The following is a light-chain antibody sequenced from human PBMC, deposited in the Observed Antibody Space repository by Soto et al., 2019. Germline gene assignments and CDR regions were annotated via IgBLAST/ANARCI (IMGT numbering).Light chain of an antibody. CDR1: QSISSW. CDR3: QQYNSYSPLT. V-gene: IGKV1-5*03. Sequence: DIQMTQSPSTLSASVGDRVTITCRASQSISSWLAWYQQKPGKAPRLLIYKASDLESGVPSRFSGSGSGTDFTLTISSLQPDDFPNYYCQQYNSYSPLTFGGGTKVDIK. J-gene: IGKJ4*01. CDR2: KAS.